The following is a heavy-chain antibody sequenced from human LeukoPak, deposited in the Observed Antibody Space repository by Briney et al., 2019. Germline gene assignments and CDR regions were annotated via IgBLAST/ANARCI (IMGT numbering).Heavy chain of an antibody. CDR2: ISSSSTNT. D-gene: IGHD6-19*01. CDR1: GFPFRSYA. Sequence: GSLRLSCPASGFPFRSYAMSWVRPAPGKRLEWVSAISSSSTNTYYADSVKGRFTISRDNSKNTLYLQMNSLKAEDTAVYYCAKPSSGYGSFDSWGQGTLVTVSS. J-gene: IGHJ4*02. V-gene: IGHV3-23*01. CDR3: AKPSSGYGSFDS.